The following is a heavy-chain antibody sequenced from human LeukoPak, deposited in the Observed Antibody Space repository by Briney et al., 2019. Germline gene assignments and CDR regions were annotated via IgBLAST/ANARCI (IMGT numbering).Heavy chain of an antibody. CDR1: GGSISSYY. CDR2: IYYSGST. V-gene: IGHV4-59*01. Sequence: PSETLSITCTVSGGSISSYYWSWIRQPPGKGLEWIGYIYYSGSTNYNPSLKSRVTISVDTSKNQFSLKLSSVTAADTAVYYCARARGGDYGDYWYFDLWGRGTLVTVSS. J-gene: IGHJ2*01. CDR3: ARARGGDYGDYWYFDL. D-gene: IGHD4-17*01.